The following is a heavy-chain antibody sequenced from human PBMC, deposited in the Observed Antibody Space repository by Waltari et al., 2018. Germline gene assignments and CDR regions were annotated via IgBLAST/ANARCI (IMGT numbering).Heavy chain of an antibody. CDR1: GGSISSSSNY. CDR3: ARHGAEWELTVAFDI. V-gene: IGHV4-39*01. D-gene: IGHD1-26*01. Sequence: QLQLQESGPGLVKPSETLSLTCTVSGGSISSSSNYWGWIRQPPGKGLEWIGSIYYSGSTYYNPSLKSRVTISVDTSKNQFSLKLSSVTAADTAVYYCARHGAEWELTVAFDIWGQGTMVTVSS. CDR2: IYYSGST. J-gene: IGHJ3*02.